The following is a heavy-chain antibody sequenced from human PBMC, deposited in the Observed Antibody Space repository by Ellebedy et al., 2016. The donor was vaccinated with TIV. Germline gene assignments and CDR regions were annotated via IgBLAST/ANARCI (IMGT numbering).Heavy chain of an antibody. J-gene: IGHJ6*02. Sequence: GESLKISCAASGFAFSGYAMSWVRQAPGKGLEWVSGTNWNGGRTRYADSVKGRFTISRDNAKNSLSLQMNSLRAEDTALYHCARDWWRGEDYFYGLDVWGQGTTVTVSS. V-gene: IGHV3-20*01. CDR1: GFAFSGYA. CDR2: TNWNGGRT. D-gene: IGHD3-10*01. CDR3: ARDWWRGEDYFYGLDV.